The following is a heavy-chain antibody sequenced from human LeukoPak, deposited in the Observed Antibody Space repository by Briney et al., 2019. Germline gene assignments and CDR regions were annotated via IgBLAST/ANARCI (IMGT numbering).Heavy chain of an antibody. CDR3: ARPYYYDSSGYFGY. CDR2: ISSSGSTI. J-gene: IGHJ4*02. D-gene: IGHD3-22*01. V-gene: IGHV3-48*03. Sequence: GGSLRLSCAASGFTFSSYEMNWVRQAPGKGLEWVSYISSSGSTIYYADSVKGRFTISRDNAKNSLYLQMNSLRAEDTAVYYCARPYYYDSSGYFGYWGQGTLVTVSS. CDR1: GFTFSSYE.